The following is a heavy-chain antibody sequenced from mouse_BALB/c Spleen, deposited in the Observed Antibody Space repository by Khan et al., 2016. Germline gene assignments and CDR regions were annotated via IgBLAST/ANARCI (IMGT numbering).Heavy chain of an antibody. J-gene: IGHJ3*01. CDR2: ISYSGIT. CDR3: AREYGNYGPWCGY. D-gene: IGHD2-10*02. CDR1: GYSITSDYA. Sequence: EVQLQESGPGLVKPSQSLSLTCTVTGYSITSDYAWNWIRQFPGNKLEWMGYISYSGITIYNPSLKSRISITRDTSKNQFFLQLNSVTTEDTATYYCAREYGNYGPWCGYWGQGTLVTVSA. V-gene: IGHV3-2*02.